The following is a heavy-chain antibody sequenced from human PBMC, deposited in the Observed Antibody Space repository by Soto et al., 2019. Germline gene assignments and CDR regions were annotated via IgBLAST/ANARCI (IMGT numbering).Heavy chain of an antibody. D-gene: IGHD3-22*01. CDR2: IHYSGST. CDR3: ARFSDYYDSSGYYSFDP. J-gene: IGHJ5*02. Sequence: SETLSLTCTVSGGSIIGYYWSWIRQPPGKGLEWIGYIHYSGSTNYSPSLKSRVTMSVDTSKNQFSLKLSSVTAADTAVYYCARFSDYYDSSGYYSFDPWGQGTLVTVSS. CDR1: GGSIIGYY. V-gene: IGHV4-59*08.